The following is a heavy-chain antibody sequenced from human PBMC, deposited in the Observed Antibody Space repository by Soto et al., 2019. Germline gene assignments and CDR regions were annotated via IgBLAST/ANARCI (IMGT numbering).Heavy chain of an antibody. CDR1: GYTFTRYG. CDR2: INTYNGNT. Sequence: QVQLVQSGAEVKNPGASVKVSCKASGYTFTRYGIGWARQAPGQGLEWMGWINTYNGNTNYAQNVQGRVTLPTDTXXSTAYMALRSLRSNDTAIYYCAMVDVYVTPSPQDVWGQGTTVIVSS. D-gene: IGHD3-16*01. CDR3: AMVDVYVTPSPQDV. J-gene: IGHJ6*02. V-gene: IGHV1-18*01.